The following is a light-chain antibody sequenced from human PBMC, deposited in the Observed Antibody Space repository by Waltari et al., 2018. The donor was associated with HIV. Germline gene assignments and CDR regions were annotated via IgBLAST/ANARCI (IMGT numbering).Light chain of an antibody. V-gene: IGLV2-14*03. J-gene: IGLJ2*01. Sequence: AVTQPASVSGLPGQSTTISCTGDDSDFGLYNFVSWYQQHSGKPPRLILYDVDIRASGVSDRVSGSMSGNTASLTISGLRAEDEGHYYCASFTDDNTVIFGGGTEVTVL. CDR2: DVD. CDR1: DSDFGLYNF. CDR3: ASFTDDNTVI.